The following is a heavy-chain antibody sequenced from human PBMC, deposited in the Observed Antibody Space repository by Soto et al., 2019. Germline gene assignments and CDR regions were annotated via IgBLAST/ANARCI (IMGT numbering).Heavy chain of an antibody. Sequence: SLRLSCAASGFTFSSYGMHWVRQAPGKGLEWVAVIWYDGSNKYYADSVKGRFTISRDNSKNTLYLQMNSLRDEDTAIYYCVRDGNKFGNWFDPWGQGTLVTVSS. CDR1: GFTFSSYG. D-gene: IGHD2-15*01. CDR2: IWYDGSNK. CDR3: VRDGNKFGNWFDP. J-gene: IGHJ5*02. V-gene: IGHV3-33*01.